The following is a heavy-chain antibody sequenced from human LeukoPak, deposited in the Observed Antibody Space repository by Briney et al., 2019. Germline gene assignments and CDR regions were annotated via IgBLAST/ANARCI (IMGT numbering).Heavy chain of an antibody. J-gene: IGHJ3*01. CDR2: ITWNSGRV. CDR1: GFTFEDFA. CDR3: AKTHDGSGFLNDAYDV. D-gene: IGHD3-22*01. Sequence: GGSLRLSCEGTGFTFEDFAMHWVRQAPGKGLEWVAGITWNSGRVDYADSVKGRFTISRDNARKSVYLQMNSLRPGDTAFYYCAKTHDGSGFLNDAYDVWGQGAMVTVSP. V-gene: IGHV3-9*01.